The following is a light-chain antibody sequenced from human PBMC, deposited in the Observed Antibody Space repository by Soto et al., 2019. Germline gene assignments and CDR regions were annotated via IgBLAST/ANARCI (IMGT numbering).Light chain of an antibody. CDR3: QQYGSSPMYT. V-gene: IGKV3-20*01. CDR1: QSVSSSY. CDR2: VAS. J-gene: IGKJ2*01. Sequence: EIVLTQSPGTLSLSPGERATLSCRASQSVSSSYLAWYQQKPGQAPRLLIYVASSRATGIPDRFSGSGSGTDFTLTISRLEPEDFAVYYCQQYGSSPMYTFGQGTKLEIK.